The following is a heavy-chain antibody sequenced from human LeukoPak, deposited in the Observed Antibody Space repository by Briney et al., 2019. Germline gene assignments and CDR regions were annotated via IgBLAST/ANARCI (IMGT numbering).Heavy chain of an antibody. CDR3: ARGTDGYYMDV. J-gene: IGHJ6*03. D-gene: IGHD1-14*01. CDR1: AGSINSYY. V-gene: IGHV4-59*12. Sequence: SETLSLTRTVSAGSINSYYWSSIRPPPRRGREWIGYIYFIGSTDYKPALKSGVTISVDTSKNQCSLMLSTVTAAGTAVYFCARGTDGYYMDVWGKGTTVTVSS. CDR2: IYFIGST.